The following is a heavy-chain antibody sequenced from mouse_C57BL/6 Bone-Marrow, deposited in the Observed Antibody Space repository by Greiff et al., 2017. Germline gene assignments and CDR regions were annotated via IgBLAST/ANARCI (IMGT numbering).Heavy chain of an antibody. J-gene: IGHJ2*01. CDR1: GYTFTNYW. V-gene: IGHV1-63*01. Sequence: VQLQESGAELVRPGTSVKMSCKASGYTFTNYWIGWAKQRPGHGLEWIGDIYPGGGYTNYNEKFKGKATLTADKSSSTAYMQFSSLTSEDSAIXYSAVGPHYYGSFYYFDYWGQGTTLTVSS. CDR3: AVGPHYYGSFYYFDY. D-gene: IGHD1-1*01. CDR2: IYPGGGYT.